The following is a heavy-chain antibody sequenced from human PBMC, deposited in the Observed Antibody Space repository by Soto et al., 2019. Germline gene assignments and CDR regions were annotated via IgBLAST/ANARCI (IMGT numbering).Heavy chain of an antibody. CDR1: RHSFTNYW. D-gene: IGHD1-26*01. CDR2: VSPGDSDA. Sequence: EVQLVQSGAEVKKPGESLKISCKGSRHSFTNYWIAWVRQMPGKGLEWMGIVSPGDSDARYSPSFQGQVTISADKSISTAHLAWSSPKASDHGMYYLAARGRESNLLGPGTLVTVSS. J-gene: IGHJ5*02. V-gene: IGHV5-51*03. CDR3: AARGRESNL.